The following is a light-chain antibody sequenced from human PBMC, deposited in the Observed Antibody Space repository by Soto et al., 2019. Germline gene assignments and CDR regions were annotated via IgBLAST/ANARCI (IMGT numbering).Light chain of an antibody. CDR2: EGS. CDR1: SSDVGSYNL. J-gene: IGLJ7*01. CDR3: CSYAGSSRV. V-gene: IGLV2-23*01. Sequence: QSALTQPASVSGSPGQSITISCTGTSSDVGSYNLVSWYQQHPGKAPKLMIYEGSKRPSGVSNRFSGSKSGNTASLTISGLQAEDEADYYCCSYAGSSRVFGGVTQLTVL.